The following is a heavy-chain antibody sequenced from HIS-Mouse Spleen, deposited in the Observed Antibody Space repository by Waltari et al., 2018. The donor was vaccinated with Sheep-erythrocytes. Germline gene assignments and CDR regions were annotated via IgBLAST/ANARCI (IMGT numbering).Heavy chain of an antibody. CDR1: GFSLSTSGVG. J-gene: IGHJ5*02. Sequence: QITLKESGPTLVKPTQTLTLTCTFSGFSLSTSGVGVGWIRQPPGKALAWLALIYWNDDKRYSPSLKSRLTITKDTSKNQVVLTMTNMDPVDTATYYCAHRQSAAAGTFNWFDPWGQGTLVTVSS. CDR3: AHRQSAAAGTFNWFDP. D-gene: IGHD6-13*01. CDR2: IYWNDDK. V-gene: IGHV2-5*01.